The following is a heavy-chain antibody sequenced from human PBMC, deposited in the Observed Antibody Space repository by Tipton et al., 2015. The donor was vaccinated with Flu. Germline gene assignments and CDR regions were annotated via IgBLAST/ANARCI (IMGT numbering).Heavy chain of an antibody. CDR1: GGSISSGGYY. D-gene: IGHD2-21*02. Sequence: LRLSCTVSGGSISSGGYYWSWIRQHPGKGLEWIGYIYYSGITYYNPSLKSRVTISVDTSKNQFSLKLSSVTAADTAVYYCARDLGRMVTAPGAGWFDPWGQGTLVTVSS. J-gene: IGHJ5*02. CDR3: ARDLGRMVTAPGAGWFDP. CDR2: IYYSGIT. V-gene: IGHV4-31*02.